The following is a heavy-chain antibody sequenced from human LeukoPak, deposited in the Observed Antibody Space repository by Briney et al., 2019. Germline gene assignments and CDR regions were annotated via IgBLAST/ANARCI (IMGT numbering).Heavy chain of an antibody. CDR1: GFTFSNYW. V-gene: IGHV3-7*01. D-gene: IGHD3-3*01. CDR2: IKEDGSEK. CDR3: ARCSEWPNWDWFDP. Sequence: PEGSLRLSCVASGFTFSNYWMSWVRQAPGKGLECVANIKEDGSEKYYVDSVKGRFTISRDNAKNSLYLQMNSLRAEDTAVYYCARCSEWPNWDWFDPWGQGTLVTVSS. J-gene: IGHJ5*02.